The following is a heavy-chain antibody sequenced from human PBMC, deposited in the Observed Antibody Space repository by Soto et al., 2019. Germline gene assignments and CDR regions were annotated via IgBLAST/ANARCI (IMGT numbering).Heavy chain of an antibody. CDR3: ARGMVRGVKYYYGMDV. Sequence: ALEILSLTCTVSGGSISSYYWSWIRQPPGKGLEWIGYIYYSGSTNYNPSLKSRVTISVDTSKNQFSLKLSSVTAADTAVYYCARGMVRGVKYYYGMDVWGQGTTVTVSS. J-gene: IGHJ6*02. D-gene: IGHD3-10*01. CDR1: GGSISSYY. CDR2: IYYSGST. V-gene: IGHV4-59*01.